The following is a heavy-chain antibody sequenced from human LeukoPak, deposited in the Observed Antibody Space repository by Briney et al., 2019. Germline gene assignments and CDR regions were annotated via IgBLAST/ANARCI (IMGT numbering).Heavy chain of an antibody. Sequence: GASVKVSCKASGYTFTDYYIHWVRQAPGQGLEWMGWINPKSGGPNLAQKFQGRVTMTRDTSISTAYMELSRLTSDDTAFYYCARYCFGGSCYSLTSFDYWGQETLVTVSS. CDR1: GYTFTDYY. CDR3: ARYCFGGSCYSLTSFDY. V-gene: IGHV1-2*02. CDR2: INPKSGGP. D-gene: IGHD2-15*01. J-gene: IGHJ4*02.